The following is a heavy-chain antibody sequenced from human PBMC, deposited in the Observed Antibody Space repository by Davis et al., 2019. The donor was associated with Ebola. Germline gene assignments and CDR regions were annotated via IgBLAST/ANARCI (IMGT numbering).Heavy chain of an antibody. CDR3: ARNLRYDSSGYDYYFYMDV. V-gene: IGHV4-31*03. J-gene: IGHJ6*03. CDR2: ISYSGST. Sequence: PAQSLTLSCTVSGVSIRRGGPYRTWIRHHPAKGLDWVGYISYSGSTYYKPSLKSRVTISLDTSKNQFSLNLYSVTAADTAVYYCARNLRYDSSGYDYYFYMDVWGKGTTVTVSS. D-gene: IGHD3-22*01. CDR1: GVSIRRGGPY.